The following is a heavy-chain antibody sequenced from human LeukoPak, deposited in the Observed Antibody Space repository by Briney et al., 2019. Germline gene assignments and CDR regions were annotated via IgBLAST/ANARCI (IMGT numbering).Heavy chain of an antibody. V-gene: IGHV4-30-2*01. CDR3: ARALVRGTNHINWFDP. D-gene: IGHD3-10*01. CDR1: GGSISSGGYS. CDR2: IFDSGST. Sequence: SETLSLTCAVSGGSISSGGYSWSWIRQPPGKGLEWVGYIFDSGSTYYSPSLKSRVTISVERSRNQFSLQLSSVTAADTAVYYCARALVRGTNHINWFDPWGQGTLVTVSS. J-gene: IGHJ5*02.